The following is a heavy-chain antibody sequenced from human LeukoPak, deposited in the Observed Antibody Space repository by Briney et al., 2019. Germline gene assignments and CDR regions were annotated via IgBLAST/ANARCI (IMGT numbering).Heavy chain of an antibody. J-gene: IGHJ4*02. CDR2: ISAYNGNT. CDR3: ARDSPDGSGTYYNDSPDY. V-gene: IGHV1-18*01. CDR1: GYTFSSYG. Sequence: GASVKVFCKASGYTFSSYGISWVRQAPGQGLEWMGWISAYNGNTNYRQKLQGRVTMTSDTFTGTAYMDLRSLRSDDTAIYYCARDSPDGSGTYYNDSPDYWGQGTLVTVSS. D-gene: IGHD3-10*01.